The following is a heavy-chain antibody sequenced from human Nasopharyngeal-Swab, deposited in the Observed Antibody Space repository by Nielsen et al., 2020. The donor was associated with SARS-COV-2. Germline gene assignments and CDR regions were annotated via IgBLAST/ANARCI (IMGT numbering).Heavy chain of an antibody. Sequence: GGSLRLSCAASGFTFDDYAMHWVRQAPGKGLEWVSGISWNSGSTGYADSVKGRFTISRDNAKNSLYLQMNSLRAEDTAVYYCARGSGYEDDAFDIWGQGTMVTVSS. CDR1: GFTFDDYA. CDR2: ISWNSGST. D-gene: IGHD3-22*01. J-gene: IGHJ3*02. V-gene: IGHV3-9*01. CDR3: ARGSGYEDDAFDI.